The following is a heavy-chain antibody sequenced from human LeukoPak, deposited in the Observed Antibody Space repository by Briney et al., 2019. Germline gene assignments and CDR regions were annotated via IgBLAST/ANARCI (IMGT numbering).Heavy chain of an antibody. J-gene: IGHJ4*02. Sequence: GGSLRLSCAASGFTFSSYAMHWVRQAPGKGLEWVAVISYDGSNKYYADSVKGRFTISRDDSKNTVYLQMNSLKIEDTAVYYCTMGGSGWYLVVYWGQGTLVTVSS. CDR2: ISYDGSNK. CDR3: TMGGSGWYLVVY. V-gene: IGHV3-30-3*01. CDR1: GFTFSSYA. D-gene: IGHD6-19*01.